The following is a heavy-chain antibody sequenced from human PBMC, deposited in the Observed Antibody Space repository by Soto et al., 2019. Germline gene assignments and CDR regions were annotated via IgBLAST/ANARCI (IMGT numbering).Heavy chain of an antibody. CDR3: ARDGTAAAGTVYYYYGMDV. Sequence: QVQLVESGGGVVQPGRSLRLSCAASGFTFSSYGMHWVRQAPGKGLEWVAVLWYDGSNKYYADSVKGRFTISRDNSKNTLYLQMNSLRAEDTAVYYCARDGTAAAGTVYYYYGMDVWGQGTTVTVSS. V-gene: IGHV3-33*01. D-gene: IGHD6-13*01. CDR1: GFTFSSYG. J-gene: IGHJ6*02. CDR2: LWYDGSNK.